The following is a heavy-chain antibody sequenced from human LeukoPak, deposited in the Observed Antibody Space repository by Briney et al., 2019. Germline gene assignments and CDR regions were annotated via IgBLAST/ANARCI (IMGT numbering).Heavy chain of an antibody. CDR3: AKGIYSSGWSYFDY. V-gene: IGHV3-23*01. CDR1: GFTFSNSA. J-gene: IGHJ4*01. Sequence: GGSLRLSCAASGFTFSNSAMSWVRQAPGKGLEWVSTLSGSGITTYYADSVKGRFTISRDNSKNTLYLQMNSLRAEDTAVYYCAKGIYSSGWSYFDYWGYGTLVTVSS. D-gene: IGHD6-19*01. CDR2: LSGSGITT.